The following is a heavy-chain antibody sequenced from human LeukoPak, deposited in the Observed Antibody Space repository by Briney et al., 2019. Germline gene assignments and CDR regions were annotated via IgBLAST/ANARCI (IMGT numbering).Heavy chain of an antibody. J-gene: IGHJ3*02. D-gene: IGHD3-10*01. CDR1: GFTFSSYW. CDR2: IKQDGSEK. V-gene: IGHV3-7*01. Sequence: GGSPRLSCTASGFTFSSYWMSWVRQAPGKGLEWVANIKQDGSEKYYVDSVKGRFTISRDNAKNSVSLYMNSLRAEDSAVYYCARPGITAFDIWGQGTMVTVSS. CDR3: ARPGITAFDI.